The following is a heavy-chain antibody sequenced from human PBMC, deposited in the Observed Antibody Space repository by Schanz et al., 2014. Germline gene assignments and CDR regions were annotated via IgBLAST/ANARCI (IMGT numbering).Heavy chain of an antibody. CDR1: GFTFRNYG. D-gene: IGHD2-2*01. J-gene: IGHJ6*04. CDR2: ISGSGGST. V-gene: IGHV3-23*01. CDR3: ARDLSSLIQGDV. Sequence: VQLLQSGGALVQPGGSLRLSCSASGFTFRNYGMSWVRQAPGQGLEWVSAISGSGGSTYYADSVKGRFTISRENSKNTLYLQINNLRAEDTAVYFCARDLSSLIQGDVWGKGTTVTVSS.